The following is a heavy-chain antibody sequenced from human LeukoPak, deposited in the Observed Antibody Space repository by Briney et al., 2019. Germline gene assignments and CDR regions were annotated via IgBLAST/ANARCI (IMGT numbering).Heavy chain of an antibody. CDR2: IFGNGAGT. CDR3: AKDRTPDGFYSVDY. V-gene: IGHV3-23*01. Sequence: PGGSLRLSCTASGFTFSTYAMNWVRQAPGKGLEWVSVIFGNGAGTNYADSVKGRFTISRDNSKNTLYLQMNSLRAEDTAVYYRAKDRTPDGFYSVDYWGQGALVTVSS. CDR1: GFTFSTYA. J-gene: IGHJ4*02. D-gene: IGHD3-3*01.